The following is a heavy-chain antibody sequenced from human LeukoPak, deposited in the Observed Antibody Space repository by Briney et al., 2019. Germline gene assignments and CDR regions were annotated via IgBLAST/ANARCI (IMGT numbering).Heavy chain of an antibody. J-gene: IGHJ4*02. D-gene: IGHD3-22*01. CDR2: IYPGDSDT. CDR1: GYIFTSYW. V-gene: IGHV5-51*01. Sequence: GESLKISCKGSGYIFTSYWIGWVRQMPGKGLEWMGIIYPGDSDTRYSPSFQGQVTISADKSISTAYLQWSSLKASDTAMYYCARRSHYYDSSGYYYPPPFDYWGQGTLVTVSS. CDR3: ARRSHYYDSSGYYYPPPFDY.